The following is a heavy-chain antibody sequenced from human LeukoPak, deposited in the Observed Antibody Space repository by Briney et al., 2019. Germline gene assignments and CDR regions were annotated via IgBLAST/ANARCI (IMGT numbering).Heavy chain of an antibody. V-gene: IGHV3-74*01. Sequence: PGGSLRLSCAASGFTFSSFWMHWVRQAPGKGRVWVSRINSVGSSTSYADSVKGRFTISRDNAKNTLYLQMNSLRAEDTAVYYCARERTSGWDAFDFWGQGTLVTVSS. D-gene: IGHD6-19*01. CDR1: GFTFSSFW. CDR2: INSVGSST. J-gene: IGHJ4*02. CDR3: ARERTSGWDAFDF.